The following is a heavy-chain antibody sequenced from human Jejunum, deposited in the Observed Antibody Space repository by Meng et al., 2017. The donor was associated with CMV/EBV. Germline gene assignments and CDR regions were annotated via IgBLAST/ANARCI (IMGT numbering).Heavy chain of an antibody. J-gene: IGHJ4*02. CDR1: FSSYG. D-gene: IGHD2-2*01. Sequence: FSSYGMSWVRQAPGKGLEWVATIKSDGSQKHYVDSVKGRFTISRDNAKNSLHLQMDSLRAEDTAVYHCARDCSTNCPFQPRGDYWGQGTLVTVSS. CDR3: ARDCSTNCPFQPRGDY. CDR2: IKSDGSQK. V-gene: IGHV3-7*01.